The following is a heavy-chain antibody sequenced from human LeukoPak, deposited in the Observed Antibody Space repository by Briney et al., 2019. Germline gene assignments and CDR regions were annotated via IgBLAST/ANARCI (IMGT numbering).Heavy chain of an antibody. CDR1: GGSFSGYY. J-gene: IGHJ5*02. CDR3: ARVFCSGGSCYSSTRNWFDP. Sequence: PSETLSLTCAVYGGSFSGYYWSWIRQPPGKGLEWIGEINHSGSTNYNPSLKSRVTISVDRSKNQFFLKLSSVTAADTAVYYCARVFCSGGSCYSSTRNWFDPWGQGTLVTVSS. D-gene: IGHD2-15*01. V-gene: IGHV4-34*01. CDR2: INHSGST.